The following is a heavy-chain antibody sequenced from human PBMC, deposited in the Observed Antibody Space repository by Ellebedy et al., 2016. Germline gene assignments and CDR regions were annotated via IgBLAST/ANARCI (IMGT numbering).Heavy chain of an antibody. CDR3: ARWNGGWNAFDV. D-gene: IGHD1-1*01. CDR1: GGSVSSEY. Sequence: SETLSLTCNVFGGSVSSEYWNWIRRPPGKGLEWIGYVLHTGTTNYNPSLKSRVTMSVDTSKSQFSLGLTSVTAADTAVYYCARWNGGWNAFDVWGQGTVVTVSS. V-gene: IGHV4-59*02. CDR2: VLHTGTT. J-gene: IGHJ3*01.